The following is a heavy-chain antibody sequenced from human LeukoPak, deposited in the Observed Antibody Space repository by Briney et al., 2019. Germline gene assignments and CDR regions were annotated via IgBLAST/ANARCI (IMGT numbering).Heavy chain of an antibody. D-gene: IGHD4-23*01. CDR1: GFTVSDNY. J-gene: IGHJ4*02. CDR3: ARGGPTVVTPGRAHYYDS. V-gene: IGHV3-53*04. CDR2: IYSGGST. Sequence: GGSLRLSCAASGFTVSDNYMYRVREAPGKGLEWVSVIYSGGSTYYADSANDRFTIYRHSSINTLYLQINSLRDDDSAMYYCARGGPTVVTPGRAHYYDSWGQGTLVIVSS.